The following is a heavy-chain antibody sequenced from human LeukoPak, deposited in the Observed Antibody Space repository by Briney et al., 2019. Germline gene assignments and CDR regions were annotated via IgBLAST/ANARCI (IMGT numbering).Heavy chain of an antibody. Sequence: SVKVSCKASGGTFSSYAISWVRQAPGQGLEWMGGIIPIFGTANYAQKFQGRVAITADESTSTAYMELSSLSSEDTAVYYCTTLRMITFGGVIAPDGFDYWGQGTLVTVSS. CDR3: TTLRMITFGGVIAPDGFDY. CDR2: IIPIFGTA. V-gene: IGHV1-69*13. J-gene: IGHJ4*02. D-gene: IGHD3-16*02. CDR1: GGTFSSYA.